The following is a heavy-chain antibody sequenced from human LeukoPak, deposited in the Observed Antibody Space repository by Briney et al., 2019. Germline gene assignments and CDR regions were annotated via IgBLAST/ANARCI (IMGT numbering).Heavy chain of an antibody. Sequence: GGSLRLSCAASGFTFSSYWMHWVRQAPGKGLVWVSRINSDGSSTSYADSVKGRFTISRDNAKNTLYLQMNSLRAEDTAVYYCAKTTGYYYMDAWGKGTTVTVSS. CDR1: GFTFSSYW. V-gene: IGHV3-74*01. CDR2: INSDGSST. D-gene: IGHD4-17*01. CDR3: AKTTGYYYMDA. J-gene: IGHJ6*03.